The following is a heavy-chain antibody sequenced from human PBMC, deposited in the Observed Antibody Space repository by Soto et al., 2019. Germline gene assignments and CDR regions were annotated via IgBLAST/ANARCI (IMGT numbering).Heavy chain of an antibody. V-gene: IGHV4-59*01. CDR2: LYYGRSA. Sequence: QVQLQESGPGLVKPSETLSLTCAVSGDSISSYYCMWIRQPPGKGLESIGYLYYGRSANYNPSLNSRVTLSVDTSTNQCPLTLSSMTAADTAVYSCAIPSLAVVPEYWGQGTLVTVSS. CDR1: GDSISSYY. CDR3: AIPSLAVVPEY. J-gene: IGHJ4*02. D-gene: IGHD3-22*01.